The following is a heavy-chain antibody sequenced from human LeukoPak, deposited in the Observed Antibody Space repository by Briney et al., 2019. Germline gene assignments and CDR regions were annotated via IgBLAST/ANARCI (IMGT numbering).Heavy chain of an antibody. CDR1: GYTFTGYY. V-gene: IGHV1-2*02. J-gene: IGHJ5*02. CDR2: INPNSGGT. CDR3: ARGSNWGWIWFDP. Sequence: VAXXKVSCKASGYTFTGYYMHWVRQAPGQGLEWMGWINPNSGGTSFAQKFQGRVTMTRDTSISTAYMELSRLRSDDTAVYYCARGSNWGWIWFDPWGQGTLVTVSS. D-gene: IGHD7-27*01.